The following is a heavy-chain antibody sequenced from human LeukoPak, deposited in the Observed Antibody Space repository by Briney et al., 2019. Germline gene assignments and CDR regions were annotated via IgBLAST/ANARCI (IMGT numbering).Heavy chain of an antibody. CDR2: ISSSSSYI. D-gene: IGHD4-17*01. CDR3: ARGRLDYGDYLNWFDP. V-gene: IGHV3-21*01. CDR1: GFTFSSYR. Sequence: GGSLRLSRAPSGFTFSSYRMNWVRPAPGKGLEWVSSISSSSSYISYADSVKGRFTISRDNAKNSLYPQMNSLRAEDTAVYYCARGRLDYGDYLNWFDPWGQGTLVTVSS. J-gene: IGHJ5*02.